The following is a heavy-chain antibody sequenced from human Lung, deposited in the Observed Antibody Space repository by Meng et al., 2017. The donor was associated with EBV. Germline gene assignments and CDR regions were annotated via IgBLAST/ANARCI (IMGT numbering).Heavy chain of an antibody. CDR2: INTNTGNP. CDR1: GYTVSSYG. CDR3: ARLYCSGGSCYTIDY. D-gene: IGHD2-15*01. J-gene: IGHJ4*02. Sequence: QVQLVQVGPWLKKPVASVKVPCKASGYTVSSYGRNWGRQAPGQGLEWMGWINTNTGNPTYAQGFTGRFVFSLDTSVSTAYLQISSLKAADTAVYYCARLYCSGGSCYTIDYWGQGTLVTVSS. V-gene: IGHV7-4-1*02.